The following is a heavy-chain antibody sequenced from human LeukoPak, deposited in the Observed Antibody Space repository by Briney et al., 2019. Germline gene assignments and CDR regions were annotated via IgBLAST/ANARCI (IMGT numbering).Heavy chain of an antibody. J-gene: IGHJ3*02. V-gene: IGHV3-23*01. D-gene: IGHD1-26*01. Sequence: GGSLRLSCAASGFTFSIHAMSWVRQAPGKGLEWVSGISESGSNTYYADSVKGRFTISRDNSMNTLYLQINSLRVADTAVYYCARGTVSGSYYHDAFDIWGQGTMVTVSS. CDR1: GFTFSIHA. CDR2: ISESGSNT. CDR3: ARGTVSGSYYHDAFDI.